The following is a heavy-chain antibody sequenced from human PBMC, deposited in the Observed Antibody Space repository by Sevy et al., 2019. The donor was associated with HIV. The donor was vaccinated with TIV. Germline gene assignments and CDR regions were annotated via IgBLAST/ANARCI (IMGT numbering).Heavy chain of an antibody. J-gene: IGHJ4*02. CDR1: GFTFNNYA. V-gene: IGHV3-30-3*01. D-gene: IGHD6-13*01. CDR2: ISYDGSNK. CDR3: ARDFAAAGTYYFDY. Sequence: GGSLRLSCAASGFTFNNYAMHWVRQAPGKGLEWVAVISYDGSNKYYADSVKGRFTISRDNSKNTLYLQMNSLRAEYTAVYYCARDFAAAGTYYFDYWGQGTLVTVSS.